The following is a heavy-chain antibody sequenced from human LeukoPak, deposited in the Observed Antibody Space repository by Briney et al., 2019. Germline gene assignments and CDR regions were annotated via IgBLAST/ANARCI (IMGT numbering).Heavy chain of an antibody. V-gene: IGHV1-2*02. D-gene: IGHD6-19*01. CDR1: GYTFTGYY. Sequence: ASVKVSCKASGYTFTGYYMHWVRQAPGRGLDWMGWINPNSGGTNYAQKSQGRVTMTRDTSISTAYMELSRLRSDDTAVYYCARVYSSGWYRNWFDPWGQGTLVTVSS. J-gene: IGHJ5*02. CDR3: ARVYSSGWYRNWFDP. CDR2: INPNSGGT.